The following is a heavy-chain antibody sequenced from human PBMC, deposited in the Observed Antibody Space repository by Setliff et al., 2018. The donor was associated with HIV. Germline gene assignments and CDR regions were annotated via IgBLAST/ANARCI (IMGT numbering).Heavy chain of an antibody. D-gene: IGHD2-8*01. J-gene: IGHJ4*02. V-gene: IGHV4-39*01. Sequence: PSETLSLTCTVSGGSISSSSHYWGWIRQPPGKGLEWIGNIYYSGSIYYNPSLKSRVTISVDTSKNQFSLRLSSVTAADTAVYYCAGGSMYAYWGQGTLVTAPQ. CDR3: AGGSMYAY. CDR1: GGSISSSSHY. CDR2: IYYSGSI.